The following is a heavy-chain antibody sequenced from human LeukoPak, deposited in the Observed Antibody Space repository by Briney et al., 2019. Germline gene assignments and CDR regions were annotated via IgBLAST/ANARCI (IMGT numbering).Heavy chain of an antibody. CDR2: VHLDGRT. V-gene: IGHV4-4*02. Sequence: SETLSLTRDVSGGSVTSTNWWTWFRQPPGKGLEWIGEVHLDGRTNYNPSLKSRLVMSADLPENHISLKLTSVTAADTAVYYCAREGGFYRPLDYSGQGTLVTVSS. CDR3: AREGGFYRPLDY. J-gene: IGHJ4*02. D-gene: IGHD6-25*01. CDR1: GGSVTSTNW.